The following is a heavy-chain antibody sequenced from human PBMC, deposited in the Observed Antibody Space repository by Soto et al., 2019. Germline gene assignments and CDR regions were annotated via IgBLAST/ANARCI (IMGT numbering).Heavy chain of an antibody. Sequence: SETLSLTCTASGGSVSSYYWSWIRQPPGKGLEWIGHIYNGGRTNYNPSLKSRVIISVDMSNNQFSLMLTSVTAADTAVYYCAQTTGWPGFDFWGQGALVTVSS. CDR1: GGSVSSYY. CDR2: IYNGGRT. D-gene: IGHD6-19*01. V-gene: IGHV4-59*02. CDR3: AQTTGWPGFDF. J-gene: IGHJ4*02.